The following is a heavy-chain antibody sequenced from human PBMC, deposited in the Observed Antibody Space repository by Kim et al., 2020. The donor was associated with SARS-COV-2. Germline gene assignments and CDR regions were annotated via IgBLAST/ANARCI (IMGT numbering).Heavy chain of an antibody. CDR1: EFIFSRYG. D-gene: IGHD2-2*02. CDR2: ISYDGSNK. V-gene: IGHV3-30*18. Sequence: GGSLRLSCVASEFIFSRYGMHWVRQAPGKGLDWVTTISYDGSNKYYADSVKGRFTISRDKSKNTVFLQMNSLRPEDTAVYYCAQDLLYSYLGRYGMDVWG. CDR3: AQDLLYSYLGRYGMDV. J-gene: IGHJ6*01.